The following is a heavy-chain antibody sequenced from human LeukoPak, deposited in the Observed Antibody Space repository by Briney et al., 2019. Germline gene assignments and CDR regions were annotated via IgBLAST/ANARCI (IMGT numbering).Heavy chain of an antibody. CDR1: GYTFTGYY. V-gene: IGHV1-2*02. CDR3: ARGSYYGSGSYGY. Sequence: ASVKVSCKASGYTFTGYYMHWVRQAPGQGLEWMGWINPNSGGTNYAQKFQGRVTMTRDTSISTAYMELSRLRSDDTAVYYCARGSYYGSGSYGYWGQGTLVTVYS. D-gene: IGHD3-10*01. J-gene: IGHJ4*02. CDR2: INPNSGGT.